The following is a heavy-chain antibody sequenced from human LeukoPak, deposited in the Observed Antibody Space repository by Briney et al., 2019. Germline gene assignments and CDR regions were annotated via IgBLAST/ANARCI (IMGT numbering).Heavy chain of an antibody. J-gene: IGHJ4*02. Sequence: GSLRLSCAASGFTFSDYYMSWIRQPPGKGLEWIGEINHSGSTNYNSSLKSRVTISVDTSKNQFSLKLNSVTAADTAVYFCARRAFSAAYWKHFDYWGQGTLVTVSS. CDR3: ARRAFSAAYWKHFDY. V-gene: IGHV4-34*01. D-gene: IGHD1-1*01. CDR1: GFTFSDYY. CDR2: INHSGST.